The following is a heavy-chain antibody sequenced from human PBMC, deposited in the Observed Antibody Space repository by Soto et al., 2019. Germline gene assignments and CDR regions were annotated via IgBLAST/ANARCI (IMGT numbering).Heavy chain of an antibody. CDR2: INHSGST. CDR1: GGSFSGYY. J-gene: IGHJ5*02. D-gene: IGHD2-21*02. Sequence: PTETLSLTCAVYGGSFSGYYWSWIRQPPGKGLEWIGEINHSGSTNYNPSLKSRVTISVDTSKNQFSLKLSSVTAADTAVYYRARAIVVVTAKPFDPWGQGTLVTVSS. V-gene: IGHV4-34*01. CDR3: ARAIVVVTAKPFDP.